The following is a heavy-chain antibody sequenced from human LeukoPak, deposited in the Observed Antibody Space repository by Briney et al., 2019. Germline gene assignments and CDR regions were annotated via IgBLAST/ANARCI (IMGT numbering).Heavy chain of an antibody. CDR1: GGSISSYY. CDR2: IYTSGST. V-gene: IGHV4-4*07. Sequence: SETLSLTCTVSGGSISSYYWSWIRQPAGKGLEWIGRIYTSGSTNYNPSLKSRVTMSVDTSKSQFSLKLSSVTAADTAVYYCASTAMVNYYYYGMDVWGQGTTVTVSS. CDR3: ASTAMVNYYYYGMDV. D-gene: IGHD5-18*01. J-gene: IGHJ6*02.